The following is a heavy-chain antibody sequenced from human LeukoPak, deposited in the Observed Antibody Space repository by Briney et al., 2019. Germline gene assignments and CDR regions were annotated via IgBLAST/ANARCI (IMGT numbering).Heavy chain of an antibody. V-gene: IGHV4-59*01. D-gene: IGHD6-13*01. CDR2: IYYSGST. Sequence: SETLSLTCTVSGGSISSYYWSWIRQPPGKGLEWIGYIYYSGSTNYNPSLKSRVTISVDTSKNQFSLKLSSVTAADTAVYYCARDLGIAAAGTGGNLFDPWGQGTLVTVSS. CDR3: ARDLGIAAAGTGGNLFDP. J-gene: IGHJ5*02. CDR1: GGSISSYY.